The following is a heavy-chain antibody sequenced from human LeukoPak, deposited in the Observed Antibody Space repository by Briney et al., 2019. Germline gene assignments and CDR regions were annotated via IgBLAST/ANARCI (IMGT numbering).Heavy chain of an antibody. CDR2: IYYSGST. V-gene: IGHV4-39*01. CDR3: VSPRGFSYGYFDY. D-gene: IGHD5-18*01. CDR1: DGSISSGYYF. J-gene: IGHJ4*02. Sequence: SETLSLTCTVSDGSISSGYYFWGWIRQPPGKGLEWIGSIYYSGSTYYNPSLRSRVTISADTSKNQFSLTLGSVSATDTAVYYCVSPRGFSYGYFDYWGQGTLVTVSS.